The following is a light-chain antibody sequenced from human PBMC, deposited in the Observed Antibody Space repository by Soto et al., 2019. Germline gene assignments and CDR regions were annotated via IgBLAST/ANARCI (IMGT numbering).Light chain of an antibody. V-gene: IGLV2-23*01. Sequence: QSALTQPASVSGSPGQSITISCTGTSSDVGSYNFVSWYQQHPGKAPKLMIYEGSERPSGVSNRFSGSKSGNTASLTISGLQAEDEADYYCCSYAGSRTWVFGGGTKLTVL. CDR2: EGS. J-gene: IGLJ3*02. CDR3: CSYAGSRTWV. CDR1: SSDVGSYNF.